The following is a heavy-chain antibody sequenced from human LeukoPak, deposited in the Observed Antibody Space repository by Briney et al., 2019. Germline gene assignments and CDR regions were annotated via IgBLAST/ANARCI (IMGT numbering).Heavy chain of an antibody. Sequence: ASVKVSCKASGYTFTSYYMHWVRQAPGQGLEWMGIINPSGGSTSYAQKFQGRVTMTRDMSTSTVYMELSSLRSEDTAVYYCARDVGYCSGGSCYGFDPWGQGTLVTVSS. CDR1: GYTFTSYY. CDR3: ARDVGYCSGGSCYGFDP. CDR2: INPSGGST. J-gene: IGHJ5*02. V-gene: IGHV1-46*01. D-gene: IGHD2-15*01.